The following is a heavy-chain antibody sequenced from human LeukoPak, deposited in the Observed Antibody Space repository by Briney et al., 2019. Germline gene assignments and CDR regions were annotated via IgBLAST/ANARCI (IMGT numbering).Heavy chain of an antibody. CDR1: GGSISNYY. CDR2: INTSGST. D-gene: IGHD4-23*01. J-gene: IGHJ4*02. Sequence: SETLSLTCTVSGGSISNYYWSWIRQPAGKGLEWIGGINTSGSTNCNPSLKSRVTMSVDTSKNQFSLKLTSVTAADTAVYYCAREIATSGGNSRAFDYWGQGTLVTVSS. V-gene: IGHV4-4*07. CDR3: AREIATSGGNSRAFDY.